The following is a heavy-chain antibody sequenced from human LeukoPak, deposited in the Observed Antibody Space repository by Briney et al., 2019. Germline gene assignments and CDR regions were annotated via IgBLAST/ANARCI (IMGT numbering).Heavy chain of an antibody. CDR3: ARDSVWFGTFDY. CDR2: IYYSGST. Sequence: SETLSLTCTVSGGSISSSSYYWGWIRQPPGKGLEWIGSIYYSGSTYYNPSLKSRVTISVDTSKNQFSLKLSSVTAADTAVYYCARDSVWFGTFDYWGQGTLVTVSS. CDR1: GGSISSSSYY. J-gene: IGHJ4*02. V-gene: IGHV4-39*07. D-gene: IGHD3-10*01.